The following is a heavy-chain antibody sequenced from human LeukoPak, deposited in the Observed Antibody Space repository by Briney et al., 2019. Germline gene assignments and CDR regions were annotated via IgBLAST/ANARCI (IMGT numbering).Heavy chain of an antibody. CDR2: ISASGHIS. CDR1: GITFSSYA. J-gene: IGHJ3*02. CDR3: AMEGFDI. D-gene: IGHD3-3*01. V-gene: IGHV3-23*01. Sequence: GGSLRLSCAASGITFSSYAISWVRQAPGKGLEWVSIISASGHISDYAGSVKGRFTISRDNSKNTLYLQMNSLRVEDTAIYYCAMEGFDIWGQGTMVTVSS.